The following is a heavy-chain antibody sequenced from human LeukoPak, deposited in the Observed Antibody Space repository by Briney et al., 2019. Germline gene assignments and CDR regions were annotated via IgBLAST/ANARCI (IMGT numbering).Heavy chain of an antibody. V-gene: IGHV3-11*05. CDR3: ARAVTNYDILTGYYMDYFDY. J-gene: IGHJ4*02. D-gene: IGHD3-9*01. Sequence: PAGSLRLSCAATGFTFSDYSISWIRQAPGKALEWVSYIFRSSSYTNYADSVRGRFTISRDNAKNSLYLQMNSLRAEDTAVYYCARAVTNYDILTGYYMDYFDYWGQGTLVTASS. CDR1: GFTFSDYS. CDR2: IFRSSSYT.